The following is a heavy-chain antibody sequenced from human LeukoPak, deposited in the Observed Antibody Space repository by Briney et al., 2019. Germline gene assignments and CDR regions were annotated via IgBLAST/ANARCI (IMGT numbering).Heavy chain of an antibody. V-gene: IGHV4-59*01. Sequence: KPSETLSLTCTVSSGSISPYYWSWIRQPPGKGLEWIGYIYYSGSTNYNPSLKSRVTISVDTSKNQFSLKLSSVTAADTAVYYCARWLPRPNWFDPWGQGTLVTVSS. CDR2: IYYSGST. D-gene: IGHD3-10*01. CDR3: ARWLPRPNWFDP. CDR1: SGSISPYY. J-gene: IGHJ5*02.